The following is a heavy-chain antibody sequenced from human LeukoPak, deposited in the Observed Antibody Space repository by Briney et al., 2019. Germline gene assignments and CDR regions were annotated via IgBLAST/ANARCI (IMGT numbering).Heavy chain of an antibody. V-gene: IGHV4-31*03. CDR1: GGSISSGGYY. D-gene: IGHD5-12*01. J-gene: IGHJ4*02. Sequence: PSQTLSLTCSVSGGSISSGGYYWSWIRQHPGKGLEWIGYIYYSGSTYYNPSLKSRVTISVDTSKNQFSLKLSSVTAADTAVYYCARRRRGYSGYEPFDYWGQGTLVTVSS. CDR2: IYYSGST. CDR3: ARRRRGYSGYEPFDY.